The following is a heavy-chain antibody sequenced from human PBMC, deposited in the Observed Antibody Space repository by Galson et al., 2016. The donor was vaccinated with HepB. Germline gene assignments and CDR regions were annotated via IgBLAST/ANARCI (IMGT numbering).Heavy chain of an antibody. J-gene: IGHJ4*02. CDR3: ARQKRGYGYDRLDY. D-gene: IGHD5-12*01. CDR2: IWYDGGTK. V-gene: IGHV3-33*01. Sequence: SLRLSCAASGFNFSNYGMHWVRQAPGKGLEWVAVIWYDGGTKYHAESVKGRLTISRDNSKNTFYLQMDSLIAEDTAVYYCARQKRGYGYDRLDYWGQGTLVTVSS. CDR1: GFNFSNYG.